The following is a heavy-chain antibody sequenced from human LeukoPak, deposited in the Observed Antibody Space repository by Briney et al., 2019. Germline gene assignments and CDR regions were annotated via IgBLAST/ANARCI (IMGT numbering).Heavy chain of an antibody. CDR1: GGSISSYY. J-gene: IGHJ3*02. CDR2: IYYSGST. D-gene: IGHD3-9*01. V-gene: IGHV4-59*01. Sequence: PSETLSLTCTVSGGSISSYYWSWIRQPPGKGLEWIGYIYYSGSTNYNPSLKSRVTISVDTSKNQFSLKLSSVTAADTAVYYCARTVLRYFDWGAAFDIWGQGTMVTVSS. CDR3: ARTVLRYFDWGAAFDI.